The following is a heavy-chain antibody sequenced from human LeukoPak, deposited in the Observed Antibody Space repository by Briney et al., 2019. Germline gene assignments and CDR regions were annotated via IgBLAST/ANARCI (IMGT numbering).Heavy chain of an antibody. Sequence: GGSLRLSCAASGLTFSHYAMHWVRQAPGKGLEWVALISYDGSNIQYADSLKGRFTISRDNSKNTLYLQMNSLRVDDTAVYYCARDLPPEDVWGQGTTVTVSS. CDR2: ISYDGSNI. CDR3: ARDLPPEDV. V-gene: IGHV3-30-3*01. J-gene: IGHJ6*02. CDR1: GLTFSHYA.